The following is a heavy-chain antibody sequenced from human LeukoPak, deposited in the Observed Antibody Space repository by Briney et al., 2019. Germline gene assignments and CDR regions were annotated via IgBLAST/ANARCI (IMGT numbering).Heavy chain of an antibody. CDR2: INPNSGGT. D-gene: IGHD1-26*01. J-gene: IGHJ1*01. V-gene: IGHV1-2*06. Sequence: ASVKVSCKASGYTFTGYYMHWVRQAPGQGLEWMGRINPNSGGTNYAQKFQGRVTMTRDTSISTAYMELSRLRSDDTAVYYCARAPEMSGSYYDQYFQHWGQGTLVTVPS. CDR3: ARAPEMSGSYYDQYFQH. CDR1: GYTFTGYY.